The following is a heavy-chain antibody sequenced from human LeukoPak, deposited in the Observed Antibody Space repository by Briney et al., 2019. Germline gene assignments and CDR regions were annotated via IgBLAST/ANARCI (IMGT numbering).Heavy chain of an antibody. Sequence: GGSLRLSCAASGFTFSSYGMHWVRQAPGKGLECVAFIRYDGSNKYYADSVKGRFTISRDNSKNTLYLQMNSLRAEDTAVYYCATWGDIVVVPAAILNYWGKATLVAVSS. V-gene: IGHV3-30*02. CDR3: ATWGDIVVVPAAILNY. CDR1: GFTFSSYG. J-gene: IGHJ4*02. D-gene: IGHD2-2*02. CDR2: IRYDGSNK.